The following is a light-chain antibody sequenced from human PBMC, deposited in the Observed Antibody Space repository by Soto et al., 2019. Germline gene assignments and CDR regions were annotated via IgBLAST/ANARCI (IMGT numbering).Light chain of an antibody. Sequence: EIVLTQSPATLSLSPGERATLSCRASQSVNSYLAWYQQKPGQAPRLLIYDASNRATGIPARFSGSGSGTDFTLTISSVEPEAFAVYYCQQRSNWPPWTFGQGTKVEIK. J-gene: IGKJ1*01. CDR1: QSVNSY. CDR3: QQRSNWPPWT. V-gene: IGKV3-11*01. CDR2: DAS.